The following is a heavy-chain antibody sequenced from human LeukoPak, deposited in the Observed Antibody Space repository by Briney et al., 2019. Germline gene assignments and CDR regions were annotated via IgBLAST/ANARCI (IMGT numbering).Heavy chain of an antibody. CDR3: ARAYNWNDVGYFDY. CDR1: GFTFSSYS. Sequence: GGSLRLSCAASGFTFSSYSMNWVRQAPGKGLEWVSSISSSSSYIYYADSVKGRFTISRDNAKNSLYLQMNSLRAEDTAVYYCARAYNWNDVGYFDYWGQGTLVTVSS. V-gene: IGHV3-21*01. D-gene: IGHD1-1*01. J-gene: IGHJ4*02. CDR2: ISSSSSYI.